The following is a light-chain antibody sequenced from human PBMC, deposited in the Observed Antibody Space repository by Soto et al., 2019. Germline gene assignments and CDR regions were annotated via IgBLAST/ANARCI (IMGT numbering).Light chain of an antibody. J-gene: IGKJ4*01. CDR2: GAS. V-gene: IGKV3-20*01. CDR3: QQYGSSPPGT. Sequence: IVLTHSPGTLSFSPGEMATRSFGAIQSVSNNYLAWYQQKPGQAPRLLIYGASSRATGIPDRFSGSGSGTDFTLTISRLEPKDFAVYYCQQYGSSPPGTFGGGTKVDIK. CDR1: QSVSNNY.